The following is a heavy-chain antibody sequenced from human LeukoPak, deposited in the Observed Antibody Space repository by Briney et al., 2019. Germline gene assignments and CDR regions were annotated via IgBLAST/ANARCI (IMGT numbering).Heavy chain of an antibody. CDR1: GYTFTSYA. CDR3: ARDGYDSSGSYIPGLDY. V-gene: IGHV7-4-1*02. CDR2: INTNTGNP. D-gene: IGHD3-22*01. J-gene: IGHJ4*02. Sequence: GASVKVSCKACGYTFTSYAMNWVRQAPGQGLEWMGWINTNTGNPTYAQGFTGRFVFSLDTSVSTAYLQISSLKAEDTAVYYCARDGYDSSGSYIPGLDYWGQGTLVTVSS.